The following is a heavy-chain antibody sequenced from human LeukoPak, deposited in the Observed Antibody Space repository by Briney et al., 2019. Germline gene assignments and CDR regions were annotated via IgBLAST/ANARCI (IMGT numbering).Heavy chain of an antibody. Sequence: SETLSLACTVSGDSINSLDLWSWVRQPPGKGLEWIGEMYLSGTTHSNPSVKSRVTISIDKSKNQFFLNLSSVTAADTAVYYCAGLVGRYSSGLYYYYFDYWGQGTLVTVFS. V-gene: IGHV4-4*02. CDR2: MYLSGTT. CDR1: GDSINSLDL. J-gene: IGHJ4*02. CDR3: AGLVGRYSSGLYYYYFDY. D-gene: IGHD3-22*01.